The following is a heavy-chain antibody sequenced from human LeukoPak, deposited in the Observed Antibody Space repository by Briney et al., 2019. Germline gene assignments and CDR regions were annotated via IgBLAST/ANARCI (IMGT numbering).Heavy chain of an antibody. CDR1: GGSISSSSYY. V-gene: IGHV4-39*01. CDR3: ARHQGTVLIDY. Sequence: SETLSLTCTVSGGSISSSSYYWGWIRQPPGKGLEWIGSIYYSGSTYYNPSHNSRATISLDTSKNPLSLKLSSVTAADTAVYYCARHQGTVLIDYWGQGTLVTVSS. CDR2: IYYSGST. J-gene: IGHJ4*02. D-gene: IGHD4-23*01.